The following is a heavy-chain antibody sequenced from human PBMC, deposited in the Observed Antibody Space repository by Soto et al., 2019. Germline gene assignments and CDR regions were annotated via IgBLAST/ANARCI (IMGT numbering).Heavy chain of an antibody. V-gene: IGHV4-61*01. D-gene: IGHD3-3*01. Sequence: SETLSLTCTVSGGSVSSGSYYWSWIRQPPGKGLEWIGYIYYSGSTNYNPSLKSRVTISVDTSKNQFSLKLSSVTAADTAVYYCARGTYYDFWSGYWDDFYIWGQRTMVTVSS. CDR2: IYYSGST. CDR1: GGSVSSGSYY. J-gene: IGHJ3*02. CDR3: ARGTYYDFWSGYWDDFYI.